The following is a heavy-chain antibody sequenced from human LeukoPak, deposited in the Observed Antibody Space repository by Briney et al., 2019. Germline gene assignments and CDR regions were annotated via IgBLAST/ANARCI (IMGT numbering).Heavy chain of an antibody. CDR1: GYTFTSYG. V-gene: IGHV1-18*01. CDR2: ISAYNGNT. Sequence: ASVKVSCKASGYTFTSYGISWVRQAPGQGLEWMGWISAYNGNTNYAQKLQGRVTMTTDTSTSTELRSLRSDDTAVYYCARVYYYDSSGPPFDPWGQGTLVTVSS. CDR3: ARVYYYDSSGPPFDP. D-gene: IGHD3-22*01. J-gene: IGHJ5*02.